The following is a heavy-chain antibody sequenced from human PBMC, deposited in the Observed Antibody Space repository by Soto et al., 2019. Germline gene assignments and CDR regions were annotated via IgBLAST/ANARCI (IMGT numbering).Heavy chain of an antibody. J-gene: IGHJ4*02. Sequence: GGSLRLSCSASGFTFSSYAMHWVRQAPGKGLEYVSSISTNGGSTHYADSVKGRFTISRDNSKNTLYLQMDSLRAEDPAVYYCAKGSGYTYGSIDYWGQGTLGTVSS. CDR1: GFTFSSYA. D-gene: IGHD5-18*01. CDR2: ISTNGGST. CDR3: AKGSGYTYGSIDY. V-gene: IGHV3-64*04.